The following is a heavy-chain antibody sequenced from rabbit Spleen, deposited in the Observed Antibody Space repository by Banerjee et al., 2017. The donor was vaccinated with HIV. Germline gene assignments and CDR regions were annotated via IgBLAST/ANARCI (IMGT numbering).Heavy chain of an antibody. CDR1: GFDFNSAYD. J-gene: IGHJ6*01. V-gene: IGHV1S45*01. CDR2: AYAGSSGYI. CDR3: ARDTSSSFSSYGMDL. Sequence: QEQLVESGGDLVKPGASLTLTCKASGFDFNSAYDMCWVRQAPGKGLEWVACAYAGSSGYIYSATWAKGRFTISKTSSTTVTLQMTSLTAADTATYFCARDTSSSFSSYGMDLWGPGTLVTVS. D-gene: IGHD1-1*01.